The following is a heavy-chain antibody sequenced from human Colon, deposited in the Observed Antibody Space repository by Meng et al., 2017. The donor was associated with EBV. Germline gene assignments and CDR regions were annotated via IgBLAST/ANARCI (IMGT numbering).Heavy chain of an antibody. D-gene: IGHD3-10*01. J-gene: IGHJ5*02. CDR1: GDSVATGRYY. Sequence: QGHRQESGPGLLKPSETLSLTCTVSGDSVATGRYYWSWIRQPPGKGLEWIAYIYYIGGTNYNPSLKSRLTISLDTSKNQFSLSLRSVTAADTAVYYCARVSGRSFDPWGQGTLVTVSS. V-gene: IGHV4-61*01. CDR3: ARVSGRSFDP. CDR2: IYYIGGT.